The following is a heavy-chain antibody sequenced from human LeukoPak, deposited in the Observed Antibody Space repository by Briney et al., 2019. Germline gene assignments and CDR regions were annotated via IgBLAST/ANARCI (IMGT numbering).Heavy chain of an antibody. Sequence: GGSLRLSCRDSGFTFSNYWMSWLRQAPGKGLEWVANIKQDGSQKYYVDSVKGRFTISRDNAKNSLYLQMTSLRAEDTAVYYCARDSIAVAGRDAFDIWGQGTMVTVSS. V-gene: IGHV3-7*03. J-gene: IGHJ3*02. CDR3: ARDSIAVAGRDAFDI. CDR2: IKQDGSQK. CDR1: GFTFSNYW. D-gene: IGHD6-19*01.